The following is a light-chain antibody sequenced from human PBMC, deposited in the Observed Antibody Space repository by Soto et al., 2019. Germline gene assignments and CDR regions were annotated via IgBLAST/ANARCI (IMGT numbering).Light chain of an antibody. V-gene: IGKV3D-15*01. CDR1: QSVSIL. Sequence: EIVMTQSPATLSVSPGERATLSCRASQSVSILLAWYQQKPGQAPRLLIHGISKRATDIPDRFSGSGSGTEFTLTSSSLQPEDFATYYCQQHGQWPITFGQGTRLEIK. CDR3: QQHGQWPIT. J-gene: IGKJ5*01. CDR2: GIS.